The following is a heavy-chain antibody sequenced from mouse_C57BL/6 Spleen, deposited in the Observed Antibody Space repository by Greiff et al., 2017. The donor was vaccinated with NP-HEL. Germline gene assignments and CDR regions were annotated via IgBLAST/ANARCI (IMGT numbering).Heavy chain of an antibody. CDR2: ISSGGSYT. Sequence: DVKLVESGGDLVKPGGSLKLSCAASGFTFSSYGMSWVRQTPDKRLEWVATISSGGSYTYYPDSVKGRFTISRDNAKNTLYLQMSSLKSEDTAMYYCARHVGDGYYWFAYWGQGTLVTVSA. V-gene: IGHV5-6*02. J-gene: IGHJ3*01. D-gene: IGHD2-3*01. CDR3: ARHVGDGYYWFAY. CDR1: GFTFSSYG.